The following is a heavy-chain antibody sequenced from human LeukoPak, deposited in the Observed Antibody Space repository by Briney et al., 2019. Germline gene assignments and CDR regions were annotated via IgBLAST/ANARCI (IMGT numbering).Heavy chain of an antibody. V-gene: IGHV1-18*01. J-gene: IGHJ4*02. D-gene: IGHD5-12*01. Sequence: VASVRVSCKVLNYAFTRYGMSWVRQAPGQGLEWMGWISGSTGNTNYAHETQERVTFTADTSTGTAYMELRSLRFDDTATYYCVRSGRETYYYFDVWGQGTLVTVSS. CDR3: VRSGRETYYYFDV. CDR1: NYAFTRYG. CDR2: ISGSTGNT.